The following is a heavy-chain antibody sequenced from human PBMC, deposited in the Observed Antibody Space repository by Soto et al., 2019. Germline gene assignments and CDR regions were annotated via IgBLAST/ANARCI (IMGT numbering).Heavy chain of an antibody. D-gene: IGHD3-10*02. Sequence: QVQLVQSGAEVKKPGSSVKVSYTASGGTFSDYAFSWVRQAPGQGLEWMGGIIPMFRSSSFAQKFQGRPTITADDSTSTAYMSLSSLGSADTAMYYCAKDIGFQQHLFVFDLWGPGTLVTVSS. CDR3: AKDIGFQQHLFVFDL. CDR2: IIPMFRSS. CDR1: GGTFSDYA. J-gene: IGHJ4*02. V-gene: IGHV1-69*01.